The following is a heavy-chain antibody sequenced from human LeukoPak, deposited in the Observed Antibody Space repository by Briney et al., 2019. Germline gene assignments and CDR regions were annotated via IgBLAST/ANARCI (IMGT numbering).Heavy chain of an antibody. V-gene: IGHV3-23*01. CDR1: EFTFSTYA. CDR2: ISGSGRST. J-gene: IGHJ4*02. CDR3: AKGLQNFDY. Sequence: GGSLRLSCAASEFTFSTYAMSWARQAPGKGLEWVSAISGSGRSTYYADSVKGRFTVSSDNSKNTLYLQMNSLRAEDTAVYYCAKGLQNFDYWGQGTLVTVSS.